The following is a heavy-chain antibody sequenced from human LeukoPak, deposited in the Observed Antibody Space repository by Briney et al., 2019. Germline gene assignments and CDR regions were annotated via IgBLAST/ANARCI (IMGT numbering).Heavy chain of an antibody. CDR2: INPNSGGT. V-gene: IGHV1-2*02. Sequence: VKVSCKASGYTFTGYYMHWVRQAPGPGLEWMGWINPNSGGTNYAQKFQGRVTMTRDTSISTAYMELSSLRSEDTAVYYCAAGPGMAVAVYWGQGTLVTVSS. CDR3: AAGPGMAVAVY. CDR1: GYTFTGYY. D-gene: IGHD6-19*01. J-gene: IGHJ4*02.